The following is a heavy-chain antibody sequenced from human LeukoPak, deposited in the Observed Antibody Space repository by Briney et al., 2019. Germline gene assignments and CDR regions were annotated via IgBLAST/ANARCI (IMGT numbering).Heavy chain of an antibody. J-gene: IGHJ4*02. V-gene: IGHV3-23*01. CDR1: GFTFSSYA. CDR2: IGGSGGST. Sequence: GGSLRLSCAASGFTFSSYAMSWVRQAPGKGLEWVSAIGGSGGSTYYADSVKGRFTISRDNLKNTLYLQMNSLRAEDTAVYYCAKRGAAAGYYFDYWGQGTLVTVSS. CDR3: AKRGAAAGYYFDY. D-gene: IGHD6-13*01.